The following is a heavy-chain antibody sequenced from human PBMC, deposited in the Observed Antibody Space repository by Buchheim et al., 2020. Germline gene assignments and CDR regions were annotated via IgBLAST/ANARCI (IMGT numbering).Heavy chain of an antibody. J-gene: IGHJ6*03. D-gene: IGHD3-10*01. V-gene: IGHV3-20*04. CDR3: ARAGGSGSHFLNYYYYYMDV. Sequence: EVQLLESGGGVVRPGGSLRLSCAASGFTFDDYGMTWIRQAPGKGLEWVSGISWRGGSTGYADSVKGRFTISRDNDKKSLYLQMNSLRGEDTALYYCARAGGSGSHFLNYYYYYMDVWGKGTT. CDR1: GFTFDDYG. CDR2: ISWRGGST.